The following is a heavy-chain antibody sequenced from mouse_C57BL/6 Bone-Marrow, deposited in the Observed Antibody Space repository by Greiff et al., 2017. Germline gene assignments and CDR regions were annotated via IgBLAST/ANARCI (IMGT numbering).Heavy chain of an antibody. CDR1: GFTFSSYG. J-gene: IGHJ2*01. CDR3: ARHVDYYFDY. V-gene: IGHV5-6*01. D-gene: IGHD2-4*01. CDR2: ISSGGSYT. Sequence: EVQLVESGGDLVKPGGSLKLSCAASGFTFSSYGMSWVRQTPDKRLEWVATISSGGSYTYYPDSVKGRFTISRDNAKNTLYLQMSSLKSEDTAMYYCARHVDYYFDYWGQGTTLTVSS.